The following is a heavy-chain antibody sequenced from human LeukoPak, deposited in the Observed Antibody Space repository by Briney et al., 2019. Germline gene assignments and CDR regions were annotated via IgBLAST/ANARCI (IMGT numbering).Heavy chain of an antibody. D-gene: IGHD6-13*01. V-gene: IGHV3-23*01. CDR2: ISGSGGST. Sequence: GGSLRLSCAASGFTFSSYGMSWVRQAPGKGLEWVSAISGSGGSTYYADSVKGRCTISRDNSKNTLYLQMNSLRAEDTAVYYCAKGGGSSWFHYYYYYMDVWGKGTTVTISS. CDR1: GFTFSSYG. CDR3: AKGGGSSWFHYYYYYMDV. J-gene: IGHJ6*03.